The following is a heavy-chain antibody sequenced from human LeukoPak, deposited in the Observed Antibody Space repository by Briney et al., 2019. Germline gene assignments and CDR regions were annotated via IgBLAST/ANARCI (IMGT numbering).Heavy chain of an antibody. CDR3: ARRSSCTTGICYFTFDI. CDR2: ITSSSISK. Sequence: GGSLRLSCAASGFTFDTYTMNWVRQAPGKGLEWVSSITSSSISKHYAESLKGRFTISRDNAKNTLYLQLNSLRAEDTAVYFCARRSSCTTGICYFTFDIWGQGTMVTVSS. CDR1: GFTFDTYT. D-gene: IGHD2-8*01. J-gene: IGHJ3*02. V-gene: IGHV3-21*01.